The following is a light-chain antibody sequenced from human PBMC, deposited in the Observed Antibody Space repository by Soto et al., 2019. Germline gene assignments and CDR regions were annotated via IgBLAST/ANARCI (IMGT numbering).Light chain of an antibody. CDR3: QQYGNSRT. CDR1: QSLSSSY. CDR2: GAS. J-gene: IGKJ1*01. Sequence: EIALTQSPGTLSLSPGERATLSCRASQSLSSSYLAWCQQKPGQAPRLLIYGASSRATGIPDRFSGSGSGTDFTLTISRLEPEDFAVYYCQQYGNSRTFGQGTKVDIK. V-gene: IGKV3-20*01.